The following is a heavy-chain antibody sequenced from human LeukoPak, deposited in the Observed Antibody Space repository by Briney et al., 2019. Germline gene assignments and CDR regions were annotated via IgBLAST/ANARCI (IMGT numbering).Heavy chain of an antibody. Sequence: SETLSLTCTVSGGSISSGSYYWSWIRQPAGKGLEWIGRIYTSGSTKYNPSLKSRVTISVDTSKNQFSLKLSSVTAADTAVYYCARATWGYYYYMDVWGKGTTVTVSS. J-gene: IGHJ6*03. CDR1: GGSISSGSYY. CDR2: IYTSGST. V-gene: IGHV4-61*02. CDR3: ARATWGYYYYMDV. D-gene: IGHD1-26*01.